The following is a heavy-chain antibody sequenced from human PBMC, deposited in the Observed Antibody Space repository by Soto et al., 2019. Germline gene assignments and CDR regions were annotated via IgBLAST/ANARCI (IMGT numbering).Heavy chain of an antibody. CDR1: GLTFSSYA. Sequence: QVQLVESGGGVVQPGTSLRLSCVASGLTFSSYAVHWVRQAPGKGLEWVSVISGDGGNKYFAESVRGRFLISRDNSKNTVYLQMNSLRHEDTAVYFCARRLTSTVSALGYWGQGTLVTVSS. V-gene: IGHV3-30-3*01. CDR3: ARRLTSTVSALGY. J-gene: IGHJ4*02. D-gene: IGHD6-19*01. CDR2: ISGDGGNK.